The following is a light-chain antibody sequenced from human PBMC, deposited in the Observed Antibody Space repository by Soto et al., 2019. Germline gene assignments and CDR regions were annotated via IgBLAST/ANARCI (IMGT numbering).Light chain of an antibody. Sequence: EIVLTQSPGPLSLSPGERATLSCRASQSVSSSYLAWYQQQPGQAPRLLIYGASSRPTGIPDRFSGSGSGTDFTLTISRLEPEYFAVYYCQQYGSSGTFGQGTKVDIK. V-gene: IGKV3-20*01. CDR2: GAS. CDR1: QSVSSSY. CDR3: QQYGSSGT. J-gene: IGKJ1*01.